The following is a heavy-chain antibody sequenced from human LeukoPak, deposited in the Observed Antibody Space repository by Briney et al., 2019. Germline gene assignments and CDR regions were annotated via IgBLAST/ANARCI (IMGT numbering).Heavy chain of an antibody. CDR3: ARVGDMVRGVIITDAFDI. D-gene: IGHD3-10*01. CDR1: GYTFTSYG. J-gene: IGHJ3*02. Sequence: APVKVSCKASGYTFTSYGISWVRQAPGQGLEWVGWISAYNGNTNYAQKLQGRVTMTTDTSTSTAYMELRSLRSDDTAVYYCARVGDMVRGVIITDAFDIWGQGTMVTVSS. CDR2: ISAYNGNT. V-gene: IGHV1-18*01.